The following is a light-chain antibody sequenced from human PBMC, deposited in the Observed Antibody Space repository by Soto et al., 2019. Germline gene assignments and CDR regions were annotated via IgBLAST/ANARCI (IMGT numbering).Light chain of an antibody. CDR2: LNSDGSH. J-gene: IGLJ2*01. Sequence: QLVLTQSPSASASLGDSVKVTCTLSSGHGSYAIAWHQQQPEKGPRFLMKLNSDGSHSKGDGIPDRFSASSSGAERYLTISGLQSEDEADYYCQTWGTGIVLFAGGTKLTVL. V-gene: IGLV4-69*01. CDR1: SGHGSYA. CDR3: QTWGTGIVL.